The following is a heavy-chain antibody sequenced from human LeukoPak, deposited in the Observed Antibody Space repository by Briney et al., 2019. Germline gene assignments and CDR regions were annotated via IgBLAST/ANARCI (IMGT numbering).Heavy chain of an antibody. CDR3: GRGHWGLDY. Sequence: GGSLRLSCEASGFNFNTYSMAWVRQAPGKGLEWVSIISRASESIFYADSVKGRFTISRDNAKSSLYLQMNSLRAEDTAVYYCGRGHWGLDYWGQGALVTVSS. V-gene: IGHV3-21*01. CDR2: ISRASESI. D-gene: IGHD7-27*01. CDR1: GFNFNTYS. J-gene: IGHJ4*02.